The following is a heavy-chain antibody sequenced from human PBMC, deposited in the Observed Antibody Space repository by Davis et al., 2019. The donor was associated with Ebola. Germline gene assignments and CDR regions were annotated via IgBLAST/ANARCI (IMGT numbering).Heavy chain of an antibody. Sequence: GESLKISCAASGFTFSSYAMHWVRQAPGKGLEYVSAISSNGGNTYYANSVKGRFTISRDNSKNTLYLQMNSLRAEDTAVYYCAKFDCSGGSCYSFDYWGQGTLVTVSS. CDR3: AKFDCSGGSCYSFDY. CDR2: ISSNGGNT. D-gene: IGHD2-15*01. CDR1: GFTFSSYA. J-gene: IGHJ4*02. V-gene: IGHV3-64*01.